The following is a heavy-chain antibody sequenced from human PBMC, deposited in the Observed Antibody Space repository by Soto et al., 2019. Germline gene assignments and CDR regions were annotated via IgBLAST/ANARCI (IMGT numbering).Heavy chain of an antibody. CDR3: ARDNGAGKQWLVDY. J-gene: IGHJ4*02. D-gene: IGHD6-19*01. V-gene: IGHV3-33*01. Sequence: GGSLRLSCAAAGFTFMSYGMDCLLQSPGKGLEWVAVIWYDGSNKYYADSVKGRFTISRDNSKNTLYLQMNSLRAEDTAVYYCARDNGAGKQWLVDYWGQGTLVTVSS. CDR1: GFTFMSYG. CDR2: IWYDGSNK.